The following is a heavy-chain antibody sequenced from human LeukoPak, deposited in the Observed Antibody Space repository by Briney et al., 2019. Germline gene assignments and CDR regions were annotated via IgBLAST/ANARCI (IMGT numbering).Heavy chain of an antibody. D-gene: IGHD6-13*01. Sequence: GESLKISCKGSGDSFTSYWIGLVRQMPGKGLELMGIIYPGDSDTRYSPSFQGQVTISADKSISTAYLQWSSLKASDTAMYYCARLVGVAATNVDYFDYWGQGTLVTVSS. V-gene: IGHV5-51*01. CDR2: IYPGDSDT. CDR3: ARLVGVAATNVDYFDY. CDR1: GDSFTSYW. J-gene: IGHJ4*02.